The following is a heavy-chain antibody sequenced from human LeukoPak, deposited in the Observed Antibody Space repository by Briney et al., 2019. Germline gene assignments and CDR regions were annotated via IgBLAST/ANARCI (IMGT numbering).Heavy chain of an antibody. D-gene: IGHD6-13*01. Sequence: PSETLSLTCTVSGGSISSSSYYWGWIRQPPGKGLEWIRSIYYSGSTYYNPSLKSRVTISVDTSKNQFSLKLSSVTAADTAVYYCARDRWGIAAAGTFDYWGQGTLVTVSS. J-gene: IGHJ4*02. CDR2: IYYSGST. CDR3: ARDRWGIAAAGTFDY. CDR1: GGSISSSSYY. V-gene: IGHV4-39*07.